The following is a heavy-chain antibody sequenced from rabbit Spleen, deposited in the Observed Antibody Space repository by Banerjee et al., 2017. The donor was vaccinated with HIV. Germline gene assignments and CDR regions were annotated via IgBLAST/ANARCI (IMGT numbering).Heavy chain of an antibody. CDR1: GFSFSSGYW. J-gene: IGHJ4*01. CDR2: INIGSNSA. D-gene: IGHD6-1*01. CDR3: ARDDSATGL. V-gene: IGHV1S40*01. Sequence: QSLEESGGDLVKPGASLTLACTASGFSFSSGYWMSWVRQAPGKGLEWIGCINIGSNSAYYASWAKGRFTISKTSSTTVTLQMTSLTAADTATYFCARDDSATGLRGPGTLVTVS.